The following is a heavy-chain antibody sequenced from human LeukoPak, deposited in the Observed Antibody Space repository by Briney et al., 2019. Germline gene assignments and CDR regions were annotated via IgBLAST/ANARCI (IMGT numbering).Heavy chain of an antibody. V-gene: IGHV4-59*01. D-gene: IGHD3-22*01. CDR1: GVSLNGYY. CDR2: IYYSGST. J-gene: IGHJ6*03. Sequence: SETLSLTCAVSGVSLNGYYWGWIRQPPGKGPEWIGYIYYSGSTNYNPSLKSRVTISVDTSKNQFSLKLSSVTAADTAVYYCARSFRPYYYDSSGYYYDYYYYMDVWGKGTTVTISS. CDR3: ARSFRPYYYDSSGYYYDYYYYMDV.